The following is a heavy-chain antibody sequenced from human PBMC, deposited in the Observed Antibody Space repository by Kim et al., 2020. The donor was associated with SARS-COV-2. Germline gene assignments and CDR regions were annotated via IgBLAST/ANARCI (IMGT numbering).Heavy chain of an antibody. Sequence: GESLKISCKGSGYSFTSSWIGWVRQMPGKGLEWMGIIYPGDSDTRYSPSFQGQVTISADKSISTAYLQWSSLKASDTAMYFCAKTPNPTVATPCDYWGQGTLVTVSS. V-gene: IGHV5-51*01. CDR2: IYPGDSDT. CDR1: GYSFTSSW. D-gene: IGHD4-4*01. CDR3: AKTPNPTVATPCDY. J-gene: IGHJ4*02.